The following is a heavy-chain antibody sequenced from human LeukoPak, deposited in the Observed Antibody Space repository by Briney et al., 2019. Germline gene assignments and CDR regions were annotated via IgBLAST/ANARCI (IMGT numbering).Heavy chain of an antibody. CDR3: AKAGLVLDLYGIAAALDY. V-gene: IGHV1-46*01. CDR1: GYTFTSYY. CDR2: INPSGGST. J-gene: IGHJ4*02. Sequence: GASVKVSCKASGYTFTSYYMHWVRQAPRQGLEWMGIINPSGGSTSYAQKFQGRVTMTRDTSTSTVYMELSSLRSEDTALYYCAKAGLVLDLYGIAAALDYWGQGTLVTVSS. D-gene: IGHD6-25*01.